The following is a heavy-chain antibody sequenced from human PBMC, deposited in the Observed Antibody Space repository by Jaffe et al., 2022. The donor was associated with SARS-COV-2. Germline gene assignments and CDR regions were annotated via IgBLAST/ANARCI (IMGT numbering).Heavy chain of an antibody. CDR2: ISWNSGTI. Sequence: EVLLVESGGDLVQSGRSLRLSCAASGFTFGDYAMHWVRQAPGKGLEWVSGISWNSGTIIYADSVKGRFTISRDDAENSLHLQMNSLRAEDTALYYCARRMKNSLGFDVWGQGTMVTVSS. CDR3: ARRMKNSLGFDV. J-gene: IGHJ3*01. V-gene: IGHV3-9*01. D-gene: IGHD1-26*01. CDR1: GFTFGDYA.